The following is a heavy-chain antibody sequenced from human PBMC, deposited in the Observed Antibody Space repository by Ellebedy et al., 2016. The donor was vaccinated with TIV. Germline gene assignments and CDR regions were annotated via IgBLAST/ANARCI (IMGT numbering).Heavy chain of an antibody. D-gene: IGHD4-23*01. V-gene: IGHV3-33*06. CDR3: AKRCDNSPNHSNSLFDY. CDR1: GFTFSRDG. J-gene: IGHJ4*02. CDR2: IWHGGSKN. Sequence: GESLKISCAASGFTFSRDGMHWVRQAPGKGLEWVAVIWHGGSKNYYADSVKCRFPISRDNSKNTLYLQMNSLRAEDTAIYYCAKRCDNSPNHSNSLFDYWGQGTLVTVSS.